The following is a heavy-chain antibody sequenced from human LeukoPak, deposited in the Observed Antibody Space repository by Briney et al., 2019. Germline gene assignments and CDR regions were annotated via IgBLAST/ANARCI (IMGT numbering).Heavy chain of an antibody. Sequence: PGGSLRLSCAASGFTFSSYAMSWVRQAPGKGLEWVSAISGSGGSTYYADSVKGRFTISRDNSKNTLYPQMNSLRAEDTAVYYCAKDGNSSSWSTYFDYWGQGTLVTVSS. V-gene: IGHV3-23*01. CDR3: AKDGNSSSWSTYFDY. D-gene: IGHD6-13*01. CDR1: GFTFSSYA. J-gene: IGHJ4*02. CDR2: ISGSGGST.